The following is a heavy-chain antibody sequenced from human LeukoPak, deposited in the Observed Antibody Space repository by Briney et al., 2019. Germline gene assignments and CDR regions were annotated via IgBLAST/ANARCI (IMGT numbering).Heavy chain of an antibody. CDR3: GRAGYGSGSYYNVDY. CDR2: ISGSGGST. J-gene: IGHJ4*02. CDR1: GFTFNTYG. V-gene: IGHV3-21*01. D-gene: IGHD3-10*01. Sequence: GGTLRLSCAASGFTFNTYGMNWVRQAPGKGLEWVSAISGSGGSTYYADSVKGRFTISRDNAKNSLDLQMNSLRAEDTAVYYCGRAGYGSGSYYNVDYWGQGTLVTVSS.